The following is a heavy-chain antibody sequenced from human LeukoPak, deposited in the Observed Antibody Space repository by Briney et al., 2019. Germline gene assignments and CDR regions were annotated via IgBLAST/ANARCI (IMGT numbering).Heavy chain of an antibody. CDR1: GFTFSDYY. CDR3: AELGITMIGGV. V-gene: IGHV3-11*04. CDR2: ISGTGLTI. Sequence: GGPLRLSCAASGFTFSDYYMSWIRQAPGKGLEWVSYISGTGLTIYYADSVKGRFPISRDNAKNSLYLQMNSLRAEDTAVYYCAELGITMIGGVWGKGTTVTISS. D-gene: IGHD3-10*02. J-gene: IGHJ6*04.